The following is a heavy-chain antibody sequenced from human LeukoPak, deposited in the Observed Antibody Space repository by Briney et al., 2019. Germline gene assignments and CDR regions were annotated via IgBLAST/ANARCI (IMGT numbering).Heavy chain of an antibody. V-gene: IGHV3-74*01. D-gene: IGHD3-9*01. CDR2: INSDGSST. Sequence: GGSLRLSCAASGFTFSSYWMHWVRQAPGQGLVWVSRINSDGSSTSYADSVKGRFTISRDNAKNTLYLQMNSLRAEDTAVYYCAREGPSTGYYIDYWGQGTLVTVSS. CDR3: AREGPSTGYYIDY. CDR1: GFTFSSYW. J-gene: IGHJ4*02.